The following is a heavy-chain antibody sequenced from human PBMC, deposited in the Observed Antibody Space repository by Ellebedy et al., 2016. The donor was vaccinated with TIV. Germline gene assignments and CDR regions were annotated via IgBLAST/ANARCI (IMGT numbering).Heavy chain of an antibody. CDR2: INHSGST. D-gene: IGHD6-6*01. Sequence: LRLSXAVYGGSFSGYFWSWIRQSPGKGLEWIGEINHSGSTNYNPSLKSRVTISVDTSNNHFSLKLSSVTAADTAVYYCARSSNWSPRRYYFDYWGQGSLVTVSS. CDR3: ARSSNWSPRRYYFDY. V-gene: IGHV4-34*09. J-gene: IGHJ4*02. CDR1: GGSFSGYF.